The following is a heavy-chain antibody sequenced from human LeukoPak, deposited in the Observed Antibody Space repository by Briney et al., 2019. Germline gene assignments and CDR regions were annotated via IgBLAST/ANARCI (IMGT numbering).Heavy chain of an antibody. Sequence: SETLSLTCIVSGGSISSGGYYWSWIRQPPGKGLEWIGYIYHSGSTYYNPSLKSRVTISLDTSKNQFSLKLSSVTAADTAVYYCARDHKDYGDYTGPFDYWGQGTLVTVSS. CDR3: ARDHKDYGDYTGPFDY. D-gene: IGHD4-17*01. CDR1: GGSISSGGYY. V-gene: IGHV4-30-2*01. CDR2: IYHSGST. J-gene: IGHJ4*02.